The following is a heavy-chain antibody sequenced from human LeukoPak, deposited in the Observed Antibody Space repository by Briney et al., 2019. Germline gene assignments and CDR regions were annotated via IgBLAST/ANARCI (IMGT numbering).Heavy chain of an antibody. D-gene: IGHD3-9*01. J-gene: IGHJ4*02. CDR3: ANAMYYDILTGFPHEEDY. CDR1: GFSFSTYG. Sequence: PGGSLRLSCSASGFSFSTYGMHWVRQAPGKGLEWVSAISGSGISTYYAESLKTRFTISRDNSKNTLYLQMNSLRAEDTALYYCANAMYYDILTGFPHEEDYWGQGTQVTVSS. CDR2: ISGSGIST. V-gene: IGHV3-23*01.